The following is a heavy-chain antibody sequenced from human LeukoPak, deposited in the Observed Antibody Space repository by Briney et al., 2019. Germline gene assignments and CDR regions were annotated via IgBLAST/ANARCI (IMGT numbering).Heavy chain of an antibody. CDR2: FDPEDGET. D-gene: IGHD6-19*01. J-gene: IGHJ6*02. Sequence: APVKVSCKVSGYTLTELSMHWVRQAPGKGLEWMGGFDPEDGETIYAQKFQGRVTMTEDTSTDTAYMELSSLRSEDTAVYYCATPSIAVAGTRRKSYYYYGMDVWGQGTTVTVSS. CDR3: ATPSIAVAGTRRKSYYYYGMDV. V-gene: IGHV1-24*01. CDR1: GYTLTELS.